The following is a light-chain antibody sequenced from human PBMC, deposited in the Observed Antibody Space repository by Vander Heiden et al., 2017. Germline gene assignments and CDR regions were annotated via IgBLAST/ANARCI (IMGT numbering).Light chain of an antibody. Sequence: QSVLTQPPSLSEAPGQRVTIPRSGRSPNVGDDTVCWYRQFPGKTPNLVIHFNSILASAVSDRFSGSKSGSSASLAISGLQSDDEVDYYCATWDDTVNGPVFGGGTKVTVL. CDR3: ATWDDTVNGPV. CDR2: FNS. V-gene: IGLV1-36*01. J-gene: IGLJ2*01. CDR1: SPNVGDDT.